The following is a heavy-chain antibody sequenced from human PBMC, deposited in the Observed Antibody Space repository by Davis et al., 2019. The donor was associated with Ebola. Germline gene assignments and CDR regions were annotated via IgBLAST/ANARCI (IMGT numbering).Heavy chain of an antibody. J-gene: IGHJ6*02. D-gene: IGHD1-1*01. CDR2: TRNKANSYTT. CDR3: ARMEDKSGMDV. CDR1: GFTFSDHY. V-gene: IGHV3-72*01. Sequence: GGSLRPSCAPSGFTFSDHYMDWVRQAPGKGLEWVGRTRNKANSYTTEYAASVKGRFTISRDDSKNSLYLQMNSLKTEDTAVYYCARMEDKSGMDVWGQGTTVTVSS.